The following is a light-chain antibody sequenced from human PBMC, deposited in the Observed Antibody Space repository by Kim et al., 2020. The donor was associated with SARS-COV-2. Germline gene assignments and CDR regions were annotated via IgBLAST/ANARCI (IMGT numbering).Light chain of an antibody. CDR1: QSVSSN. CDR2: GAS. V-gene: IGKV3-15*01. Sequence: EIVMTQSPATLSVSPGERATLSCRAGQSVSSNLAWYQQKPGQAPRLLIYGASTRATGIPARFSGSGSGTEFTLTISSLQSEDFAVYYCHQHNNWPLTFGRGTKVDIK. CDR3: HQHNNWPLT. J-gene: IGKJ4*01.